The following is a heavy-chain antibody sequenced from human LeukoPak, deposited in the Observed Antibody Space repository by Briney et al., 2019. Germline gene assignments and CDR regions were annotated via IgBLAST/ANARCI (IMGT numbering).Heavy chain of an antibody. D-gene: IGHD3-10*01. J-gene: IGHJ4*02. V-gene: IGHV3-48*03. CDR1: GFTFSSYE. CDR3: ASRGPIWFGELKPMHFDY. CDR2: ISSSGSTI. Sequence: GGSLRLFCAASGFTFSSYEMYWVRQAPGKGLEWVSYISSSGSTIYYADSVKGRFTISRDNAKNSLYLQMNSLRAEDTAVYYCASRGPIWFGELKPMHFDYWGQGPLIMVSS.